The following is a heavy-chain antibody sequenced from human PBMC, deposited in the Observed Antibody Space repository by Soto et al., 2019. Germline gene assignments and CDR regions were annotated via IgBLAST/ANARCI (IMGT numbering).Heavy chain of an antibody. V-gene: IGHV4-34*01. Sequence: SETLSLTCAVYGGSFSGYYWSWIRQPPGKGLEWIGEINHSGSTNYNPSLKSRVTISVDTSKNQFSLKLSSVTAADTAVYYCARGPDSSGNNWFDPWGQGTLVTVSS. CDR3: ARGPDSSGNNWFDP. CDR1: GGSFSGYY. D-gene: IGHD3-22*01. CDR2: INHSGST. J-gene: IGHJ5*02.